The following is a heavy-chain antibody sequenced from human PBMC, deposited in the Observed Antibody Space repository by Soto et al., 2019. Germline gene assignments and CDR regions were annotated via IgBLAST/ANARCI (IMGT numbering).Heavy chain of an antibody. CDR1: GFTFSTYS. V-gene: IGHV3-21*01. CDR3: ARDFPTTVTTRDFDP. CDR2: ISSSSSYI. J-gene: IGHJ5*02. Sequence: GGSLRLSCAASGFTFSTYSMNWVRQAPGKGLEWVSSISSSSSYIYYADSVKGRFTISRDNAKNSLYLQMNSLRVEDTAVYYCARDFPTTVTTRDFDPWGQGTLVTVSS. D-gene: IGHD4-17*01.